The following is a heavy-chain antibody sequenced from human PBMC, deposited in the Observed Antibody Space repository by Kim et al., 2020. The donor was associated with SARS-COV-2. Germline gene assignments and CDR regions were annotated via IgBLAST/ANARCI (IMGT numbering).Heavy chain of an antibody. CDR1: GGSISSYY. V-gene: IGHV4-59*01. Sequence: SETLSLICTVSGGSISSYYWSWIRQPPGKGLEWIGYIYYSGSTNYNPSLKSRVTISVDTSKNQFSLKLSSVTAADTAVYYCARPTAHWYFDLWGRGTLVTVSS. J-gene: IGHJ2*01. CDR3: ARPTAHWYFDL. D-gene: IGHD5-18*01. CDR2: IYYSGST.